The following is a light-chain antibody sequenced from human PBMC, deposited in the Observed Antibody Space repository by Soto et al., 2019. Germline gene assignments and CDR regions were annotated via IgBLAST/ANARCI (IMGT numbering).Light chain of an antibody. V-gene: IGKV3-15*01. CDR1: QGIGGT. J-gene: IGKJ1*01. Sequence: EIVLTQAPGTLSVSPGEGATLSCRASQGIGGTLAWYQHKPGQTPRLLIYDTSTRATGVPARFSGSGSGTDFTLTITRLEPEDFAVYYCQQYNGWTWTFGIGTKVDIK. CDR2: DTS. CDR3: QQYNGWTWT.